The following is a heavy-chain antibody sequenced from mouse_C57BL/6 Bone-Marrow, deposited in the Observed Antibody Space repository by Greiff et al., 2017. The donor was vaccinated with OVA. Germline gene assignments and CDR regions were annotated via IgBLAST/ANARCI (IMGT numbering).Heavy chain of an antibody. D-gene: IGHD4-1*01. CDR1: GYSFTGYY. CDR2: INPRTGGT. V-gene: IGHV1-42*01. Sequence: EVKLMESGPELVKPGASVKISCKASGYSFTGYYMNWVKQSPEKSLEWIGEINPRTGGTNYNQKFKAKATVTVDKSSSTAYMQLKSLTSEDSAVYYCARGGTSPFAYWGQGTLVTVSA. CDR3: ARGGTSPFAY. J-gene: IGHJ3*01.